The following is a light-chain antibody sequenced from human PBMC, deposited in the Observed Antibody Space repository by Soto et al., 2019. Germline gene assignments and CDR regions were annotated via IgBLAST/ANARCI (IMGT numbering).Light chain of an antibody. CDR2: GNS. V-gene: IGLV1-40*01. CDR3: QSYDSSLKV. CDR1: SSNIGAGYD. J-gene: IGLJ1*01. Sequence: QSVLTQPPSVSGAPGQRVTISCTGSSSNIGAGYDVHWYQQLPGTAPKLLLYGNSNRPSGVPDRFSGSKSGTSASLAITGLQAEDEADNYCQSYDSSLKVFGTGTKLTVL.